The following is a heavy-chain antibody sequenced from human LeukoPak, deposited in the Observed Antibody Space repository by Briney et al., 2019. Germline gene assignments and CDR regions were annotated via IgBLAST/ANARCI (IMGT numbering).Heavy chain of an antibody. D-gene: IGHD2-15*01. J-gene: IGHJ1*01. CDR3: ASSLRPYCSGGSCYPEYFQH. CDR2: INHSGST. CDR1: GGSFSGYY. V-gene: IGHV4-34*01. Sequence: PSETLSLTCAVYGGSFSGYYWSWIRQPPGKGLEWIGEINHSGSTNYNPSLKSRVTISVDTSKNQFSLKLSSVTAADTAVYYCASSLRPYCSGGSCYPEYFQHWGQGTLVTVSS.